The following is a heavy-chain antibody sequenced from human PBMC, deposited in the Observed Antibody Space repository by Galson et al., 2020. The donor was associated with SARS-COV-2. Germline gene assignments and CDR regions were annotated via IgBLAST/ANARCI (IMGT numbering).Heavy chain of an antibody. J-gene: IGHJ5*02. V-gene: IGHV4-39*01. CDR3: ARSKAADITPRMFDWFDP. CDR2: IYYSGTT. Sequence: SATLSLTCTVSGGSISSSRYYWRWIRQPPGKGLEWIGSIYYSGTTYYTPSLKRRVTISVDTPKNQFSLKLSSVTAAYTAVYYCARSKAADITPRMFDWFDPWGQGTLVTGSS. CDR1: GGSISSSRYY. D-gene: IGHD2-15*01.